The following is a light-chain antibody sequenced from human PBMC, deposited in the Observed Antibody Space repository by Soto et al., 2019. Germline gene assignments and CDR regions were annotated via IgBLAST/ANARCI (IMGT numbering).Light chain of an antibody. CDR1: NIGSKS. J-gene: IGLJ2*01. CDR2: NEV. Sequence: SYVLTQPPSVSVAPGKTASITCGGNNIGSKSVHWYQQKSGQAPVLVIYNEVDRPSGIPERFSGSNYGNTATLTISRVEAGYEAAYYCHVWDSDRDHPFFGGGTKLTVL. CDR3: HVWDSDRDHPF. V-gene: IGLV3-21*04.